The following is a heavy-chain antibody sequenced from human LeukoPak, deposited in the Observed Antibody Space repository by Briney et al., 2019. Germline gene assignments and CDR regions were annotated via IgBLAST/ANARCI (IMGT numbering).Heavy chain of an antibody. CDR1: GFTFNGYG. V-gene: IGHV3-30*18. D-gene: IGHD3-10*01. CDR2: ISYDGSNK. J-gene: IGHJ4*02. CDR3: VKDLRGAFDY. Sequence: GGSLRLSCAASGFTFNGYGMHWVRQAPGKGLEWVAVISYDGSNKYYADSVKGRFTISRDNSKNTLYLQMNSLRAEDTAVYYCVKDLRGAFDYWGQGALVTVSS.